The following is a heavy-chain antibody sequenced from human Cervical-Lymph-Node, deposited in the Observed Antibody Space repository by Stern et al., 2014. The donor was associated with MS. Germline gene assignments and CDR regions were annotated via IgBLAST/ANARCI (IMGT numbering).Heavy chain of an antibody. CDR3: ARGAYCGGDCYWGWFDS. V-gene: IGHV1-69*01. CDR1: GDTFSDHS. J-gene: IGHJ5*01. Sequence: VQLVESGAEVKRPGSSVTVSCKSSGDTFSDHSISWVRRAPGHGLGAADYAQMFQGRVSITADESTTTAYMELSSLRSEDTAMYYCARGAYCGGDCYWGWFDSWGQGTLVTVSS. D-gene: IGHD2-21*02. CDR2: AA.